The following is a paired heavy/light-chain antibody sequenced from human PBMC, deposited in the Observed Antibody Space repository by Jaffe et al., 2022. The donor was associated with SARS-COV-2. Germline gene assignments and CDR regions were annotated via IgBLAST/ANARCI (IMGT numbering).Heavy chain of an antibody. CDR3: AKDGWADIVVVVAASYYGMDV. D-gene: IGHD2-15*01. CDR1: GFTFSSND. V-gene: IGHV3-30*18. CDR2: ISHDGSYK. Sequence: QVQLVESGGGVVQPGRSLRLSCAASGFTFSSNDMYWVRQAPGKGLQWVALISHDGSYKKYADSVKGRFTISRDNSKNTLYLQINSLRAEDTAVYYCAKDGWADIVVVVAASYYGMDVWGQGTTVTVSS. J-gene: IGHJ6*02.
Light chain of an antibody. CDR2: AAS. CDR1: QSISNY. J-gene: IGKJ4*01. Sequence: DIQMTQSPSSLSASVGDRVTITCRSSQSISNYLNWYQLKPGKAPKLLIYAASSFQSGVPSRFSGSGSGTDFTLTISSLQPEDFATYYCQQSYSTPLTFGGGTKVEIK. V-gene: IGKV1-39*01. CDR3: QQSYSTPLT.